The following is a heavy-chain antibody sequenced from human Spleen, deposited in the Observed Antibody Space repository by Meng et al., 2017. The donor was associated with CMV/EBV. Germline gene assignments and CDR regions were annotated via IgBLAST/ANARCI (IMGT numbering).Heavy chain of an antibody. J-gene: IGHJ4*02. V-gene: IGHV3-30*03. Sequence: GESLKISCAASGFTFSSYWMSWVRQAPGKGLEWVAVISYDGSNKYYADSVKGRFTISRDNSKNTLYLQMNSLRAEDTAVYYCARAPNYYDSSGLADYWGQGTLVTVSS. CDR2: ISYDGSNK. D-gene: IGHD3-22*01. CDR1: GFTFSSYW. CDR3: ARAPNYYDSSGLADY.